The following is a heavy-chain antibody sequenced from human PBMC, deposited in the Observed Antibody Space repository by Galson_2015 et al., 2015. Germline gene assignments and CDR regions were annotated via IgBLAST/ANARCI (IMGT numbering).Heavy chain of an antibody. Sequence: SVKVSCKASGYTFTGYYIHWVRQAPGQGLEWMGWINPNRGGTNYAQKFQGWVTMTRDTSISTAYMELSRLTSDDTAVYYCARDYGSGTKNAFDMWGQGTMVTVSS. CDR3: ARDYGSGTKNAFDM. J-gene: IGHJ3*02. CDR1: GYTFTGYY. V-gene: IGHV1-2*04. D-gene: IGHD3-10*01. CDR2: INPNRGGT.